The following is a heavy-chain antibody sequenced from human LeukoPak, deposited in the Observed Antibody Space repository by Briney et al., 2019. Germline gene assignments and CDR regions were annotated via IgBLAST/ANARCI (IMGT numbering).Heavy chain of an antibody. V-gene: IGHV4-59*01. Sequence: SETLSLTCTVSGGSISSYYWSRIRQPPGKGLEWIGYIYYSGSTNYNPSLKSRVTISVDTSKNQFSLKLSSVTAADTAVYYCARDRYCSSTSCHQAFDIWGQGTMVTVSS. CDR3: ARDRYCSSTSCHQAFDI. J-gene: IGHJ3*02. CDR1: GGSISSYY. CDR2: IYYSGST. D-gene: IGHD2-2*01.